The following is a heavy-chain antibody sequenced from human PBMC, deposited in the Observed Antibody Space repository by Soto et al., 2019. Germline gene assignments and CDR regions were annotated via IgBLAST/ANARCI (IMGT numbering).Heavy chain of an antibody. CDR1: GGTFSSYA. CDR3: ARDVLRYYYDSSGYSHYFDY. D-gene: IGHD3-22*01. V-gene: IGHV1-69*12. J-gene: IGHJ4*02. Sequence: QVQLVQSGAEVKKPGSSVKVSCKASGGTFSSYAISWVRQAPGQGLEWMGGIIPIFGTANYAQKFQGRVTITADESTRTAYMELSSLGSEDTAVYYCARDVLRYYYDSSGYSHYFDYWGQGTLVTVSS. CDR2: IIPIFGTA.